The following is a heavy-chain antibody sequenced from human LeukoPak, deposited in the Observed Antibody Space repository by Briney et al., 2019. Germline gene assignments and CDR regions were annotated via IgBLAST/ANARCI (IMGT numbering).Heavy chain of an antibody. CDR1: GFTFSDYY. Sequence: PGGSLRLSCAASGFTFSDYYMSRIRQAPGQGLEWVSYISSSGTTIYYADSVKGRFTISRDNAKNSLYLQMNSLRAEDTAVYYCARPRRDYDSAQWYYYYYMDVWGKGTTVTVSS. V-gene: IGHV3-11*04. D-gene: IGHD3-22*01. CDR2: ISSSGTTI. J-gene: IGHJ6*03. CDR3: ARPRRDYDSAQWYYYYYMDV.